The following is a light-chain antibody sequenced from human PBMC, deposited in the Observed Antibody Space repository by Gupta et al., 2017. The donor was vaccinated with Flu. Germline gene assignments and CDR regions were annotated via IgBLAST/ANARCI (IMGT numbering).Light chain of an antibody. CDR1: NIGSKS. V-gene: IGLV3-21*02. CDR2: DDR. Sequence: SFVLTQPPSVSVAPGQTAKITCGGNNIGSKSVHWYQQKPGQAPVLVVSDDRDRPSGIPERLSGSNSGNTATLTITRVEAGDEADDYCQVWDSTSDHWVFGGGTKLTVL. CDR3: QVWDSTSDHWV. J-gene: IGLJ3*02.